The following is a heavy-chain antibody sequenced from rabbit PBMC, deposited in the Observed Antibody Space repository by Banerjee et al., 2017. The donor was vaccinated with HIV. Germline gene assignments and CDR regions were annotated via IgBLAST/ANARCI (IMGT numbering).Heavy chain of an antibody. D-gene: IGHD8-1*01. CDR1: GFSFSSSDY. Sequence: EQLEESGGGLVKPEGSLTLTCTASGFSFSSSDYICWVRQAPGKGLEWISCIAGSSSSFTYSATWAKGRFTISKTSSTTVTLQMTSLTVADTATYFCARDTGSSFSSYGMDLWGPGTLVTVS. V-gene: IGHV1S45*01. CDR2: IAGSSSSFT. CDR3: ARDTGSSFSSYGMDL. J-gene: IGHJ6*01.